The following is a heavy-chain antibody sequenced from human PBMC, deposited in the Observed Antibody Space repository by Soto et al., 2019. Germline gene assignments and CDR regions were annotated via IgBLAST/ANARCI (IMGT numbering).Heavy chain of an antibody. Sequence: ASVKVSCKASGGTFSSYAISWVRQAPGQGLEWMGGIIPIFGTANYAQKFQGRVTITADESTSTAYMELSSLRSEDTAVYYCARRSYRSSVLMVYAPNYYGMDVWGQGTTVTVSS. CDR1: GGTFSSYA. CDR2: IIPIFGTA. J-gene: IGHJ6*02. V-gene: IGHV1-69*13. CDR3: ARRSYRSSVLMVYAPNYYGMDV. D-gene: IGHD2-8*01.